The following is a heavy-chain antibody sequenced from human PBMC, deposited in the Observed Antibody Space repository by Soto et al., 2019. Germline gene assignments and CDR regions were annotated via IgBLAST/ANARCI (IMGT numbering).Heavy chain of an antibody. CDR1: GGSISSYY. CDR2: IYYIGST. Sequence: QVQLQESGPGLVKPSETLSLTCTVSGGSISSYYWSWIRQPPGKGLEWIGYIYYIGSTNYNPSLKSRVSISVDTSKNQFSLKLSSVTAADTAVYYCARELFGRSVWFDPWGQGTLVTVSS. CDR3: ARELFGRSVWFDP. V-gene: IGHV4-59*01. J-gene: IGHJ5*02. D-gene: IGHD3-10*01.